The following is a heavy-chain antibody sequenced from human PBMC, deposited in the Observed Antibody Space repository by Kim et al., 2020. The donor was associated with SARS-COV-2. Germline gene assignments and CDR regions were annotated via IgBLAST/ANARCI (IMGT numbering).Heavy chain of an antibody. D-gene: IGHD3-10*01. Sequence: RKLQGRVTMTTDTSTSTAYMELRSLRSDDTAVYYCARDRYYGSGSYGMDVWGQGTTVTVSS. CDR3: ARDRYYGSGSYGMDV. V-gene: IGHV1-18*01. J-gene: IGHJ6*02.